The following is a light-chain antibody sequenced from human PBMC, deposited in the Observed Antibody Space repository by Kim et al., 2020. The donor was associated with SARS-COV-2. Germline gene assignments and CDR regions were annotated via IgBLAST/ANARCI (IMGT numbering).Light chain of an antibody. J-gene: IGKJ4*01. CDR1: QSVSST. Sequence: VSPGEIATLTCRASQSVSSTLAWYQQKPGQAPRLLIYDASTTATGIPARFSGSGSGTEFTLTISSLQSEDFTFYYCQQYTKWPPTFGGGTKVDIK. CDR2: DAS. V-gene: IGKV3-15*01. CDR3: QQYTKWPPT.